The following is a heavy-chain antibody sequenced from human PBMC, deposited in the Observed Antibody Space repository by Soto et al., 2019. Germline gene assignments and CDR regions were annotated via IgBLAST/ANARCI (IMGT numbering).Heavy chain of an antibody. CDR1: GGSISSSSYY. CDR3: ARSGGWALLWFAFDP. CDR2: IYYSGST. V-gene: IGHV4-39*01. D-gene: IGHD5-18*01. Sequence: QLQLQESGPGLVKPSETLSLTCTVSGGSISSSSYYWGWIRQPPGKGLEWIGSIYYSGSTYYNPSLKSRVTISVDTSKNQFSLKLSSVTAADTAVYYCARSGGWALLWFAFDPWGQGTLVTVSS. J-gene: IGHJ5*02.